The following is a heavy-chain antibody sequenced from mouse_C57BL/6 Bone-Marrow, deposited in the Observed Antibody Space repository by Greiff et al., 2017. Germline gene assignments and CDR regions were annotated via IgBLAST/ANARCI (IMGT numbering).Heavy chain of an antibody. D-gene: IGHD4-1*01. J-gene: IGHJ3*01. Sequence: QVQLQQSGAELVKPGASVKLSCQASGYTFTEYTIHWVQQRSGQGLEWIGWFYSGSGSIKYNEKFTDQATFTAAKSSSTVYMALSILTSDDSAFYFCARHVQPPWAWCAEWGEGTLVTVSA. V-gene: IGHV1-62-2*01. CDR1: GYTFTEYT. CDR2: FYSGSGSI. CDR3: ARHVQPPWAWCAE.